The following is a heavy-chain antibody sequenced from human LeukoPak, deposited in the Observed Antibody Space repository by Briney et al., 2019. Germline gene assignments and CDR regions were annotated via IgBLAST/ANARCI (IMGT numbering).Heavy chain of an antibody. CDR3: ARAVRFLEGSKNNYYYYYMDV. D-gene: IGHD3-3*01. CDR2: IIPIFGTA. V-gene: IGHV1-69*05. J-gene: IGHJ6*03. Sequence: KISCKGSGYSLTSYWIGWVRQAPGQGLEWMGGIIPIFGTANYAQKFQGRVTITTDESTTTAYMELSSLRSEDTAVYYCARAVRFLEGSKNNYYYYYMDVWGKGTTVTVSS. CDR1: GYSLTSYW.